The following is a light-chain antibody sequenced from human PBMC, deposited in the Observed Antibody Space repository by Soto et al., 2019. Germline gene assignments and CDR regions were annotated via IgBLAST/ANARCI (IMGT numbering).Light chain of an antibody. J-gene: IGKJ5*01. V-gene: IGKV3-15*01. CDR1: ENIYTN. CDR2: GAS. CDR3: QQYYNWPRT. Sequence: EIGMTQSPATLSVSPGERATLSCRASENIYTNLAWYQQKPGQAPRLLFYGASTRATDLPARFSGTGSGTEFTLTINSLQAEDSAVYYCQQYYNWPRTLGQGTRLEIK.